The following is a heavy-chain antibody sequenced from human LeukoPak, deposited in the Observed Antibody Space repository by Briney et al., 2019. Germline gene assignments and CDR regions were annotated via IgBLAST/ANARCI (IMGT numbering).Heavy chain of an antibody. V-gene: IGHV3-53*01. J-gene: IGHJ5*02. CDR3: ARDAAAGGNSFAWFDP. CDR2: IYSGGST. Sequence: RGSLRLSCAASGFTVSSNYMSWVRQAPGKGLEWVSVIYSGGSTYYADSVKGRFTISRDNAKNSLYLQMNSLRAEDTAVYYCARDAAAGGNSFAWFDPWGQGTLVTVSS. D-gene: IGHD6-13*01. CDR1: GFTVSSNY.